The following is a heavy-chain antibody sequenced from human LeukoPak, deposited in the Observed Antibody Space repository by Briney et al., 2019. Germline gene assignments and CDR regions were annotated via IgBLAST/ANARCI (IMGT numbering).Heavy chain of an antibody. D-gene: IGHD2-15*01. V-gene: IGHV1-18*01. CDR3: AIVGQYCSGGSCYWFDP. CDR1: GYTFTSYG. CDR2: ISAYNGNT. Sequence: GASVKVSCKASGYTFTSYGISWVRQAPGQGLEWMGWISAYNGNTNYAQKLQGRVTMTTDTSTSTAYMELRSLRSDETAVYYCAIVGQYCSGGSCYWFDPWGQGTLVTVSS. J-gene: IGHJ5*02.